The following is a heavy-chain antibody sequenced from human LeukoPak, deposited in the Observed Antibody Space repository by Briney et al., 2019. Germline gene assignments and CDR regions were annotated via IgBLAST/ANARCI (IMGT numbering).Heavy chain of an antibody. CDR3: ARDYTVAIGTTTYFQH. CDR1: GYTFISFA. J-gene: IGHJ1*01. D-gene: IGHD1-7*01. V-gene: IGHV7-4-1*02. CDR2: INTNTGNP. Sequence: ASVKVSCKASGYTFISFAMSWVRQAPGQGLEWMGWINTNTGNPTYAQGFTGRFVFSLDTSVSTAYLQISSLKLEDTAVYYCARDYTVAIGTTTYFQHWGQGTLVTVSS.